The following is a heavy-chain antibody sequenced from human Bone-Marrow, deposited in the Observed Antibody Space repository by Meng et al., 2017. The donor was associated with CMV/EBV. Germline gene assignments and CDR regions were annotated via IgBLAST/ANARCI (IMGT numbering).Heavy chain of an antibody. CDR3: ARTRIEVGADGRKIKYNNYGMDV. Sequence: ASVKVSCKASGYTFTTYDINWVRQATGQGLEWMGWMNPNSGNTGYAQKFQGRVTLTRVTSISTAYMELSRLTSDDTAVYYCARTRIEVGADGRKIKYNNYGMDVWGQGTTVTVSS. D-gene: IGHD1-26*01. CDR1: GYTFTTYD. J-gene: IGHJ6*02. V-gene: IGHV1-8*01. CDR2: MNPNSGNT.